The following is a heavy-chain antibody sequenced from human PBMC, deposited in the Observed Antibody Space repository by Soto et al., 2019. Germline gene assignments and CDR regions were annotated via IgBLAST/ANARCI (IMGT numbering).Heavy chain of an antibody. CDR1: GGSISSYY. J-gene: IGHJ6*02. Sequence: PSETLSLTCTVSGGSISSYYWSWIRQPPGKGLEWIGYIYYSGSTNYNPSLKSRVTISVDTSKNQFSLKLSSVTAADTAVYYCAREGFTVTTLSKGNYYYYGMDVWGQGTTVTVSS. CDR3: AREGFTVTTLSKGNYYYYGMDV. D-gene: IGHD4-17*01. CDR2: IYYSGST. V-gene: IGHV4-59*01.